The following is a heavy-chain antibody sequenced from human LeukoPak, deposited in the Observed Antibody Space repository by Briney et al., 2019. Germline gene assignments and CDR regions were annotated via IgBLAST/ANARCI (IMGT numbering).Heavy chain of an antibody. CDR1: GFTFSSYS. CDR3: ARAIPDDDAFDI. V-gene: IGHV3-21*01. CDR2: ISSSSSYI. J-gene: IGHJ3*02. Sequence: PGGSLRLSCAASGFTFSSYSMNWVRQAPGKGLEWVSSISSSSSYIYYADSVKGRFTISRDSAKNSLYLQMNSLRAEDTAVYYCARAIPDDDAFDIWGQGTMVTVSS.